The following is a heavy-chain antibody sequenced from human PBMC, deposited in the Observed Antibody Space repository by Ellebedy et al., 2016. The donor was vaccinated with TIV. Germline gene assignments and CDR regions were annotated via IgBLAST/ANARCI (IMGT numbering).Heavy chain of an antibody. Sequence: SETLSLTCAVSGGSISSGGYSWSWIRQPPGKGLEWIGYIYHSGSTYYNPSLKSRVTISVDTSMNQFSLKLSSVTAADTAVYYCARHRSGWFDYWGQGTLVTVSS. CDR3: ARHRSGWFDY. D-gene: IGHD6-19*01. J-gene: IGHJ4*02. CDR2: IYHSGST. V-gene: IGHV4-30-2*01. CDR1: GGSISSGGYS.